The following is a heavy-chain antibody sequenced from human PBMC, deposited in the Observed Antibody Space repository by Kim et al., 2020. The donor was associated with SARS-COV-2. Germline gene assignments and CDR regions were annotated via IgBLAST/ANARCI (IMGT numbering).Heavy chain of an antibody. CDR1: GFTFSSYA. CDR3: ARDGIAAAYYYYGMDV. D-gene: IGHD6-13*01. CDR2: ISYDGSNK. J-gene: IGHJ6*02. V-gene: IGHV3-30*04. Sequence: GGSLRLSCAASGFTFSSYAMHWVRQAPGKGLEWVAVISYDGSNKYYADSVKGRFTISRDNSKNTLYLQMNSLRAEDTAVYYCARDGIAAAYYYYGMDVWGQGTTVTVSS.